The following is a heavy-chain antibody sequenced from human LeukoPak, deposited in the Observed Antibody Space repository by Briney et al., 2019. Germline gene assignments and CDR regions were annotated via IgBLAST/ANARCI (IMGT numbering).Heavy chain of an antibody. CDR1: GGSISSYY. J-gene: IGHJ5*02. Sequence: SETLSLTCTVSGGSISSYYWSWIRQPPGKGLEWIGYIYYSGSTNYNPSLKSRVTISVDTSENQFSLKLSSVTAADTAVYYCARGESQSSLYNWFDPWGQGTLVTVSS. CDR2: IYYSGST. CDR3: ARGESQSSLYNWFDP. V-gene: IGHV4-59*01.